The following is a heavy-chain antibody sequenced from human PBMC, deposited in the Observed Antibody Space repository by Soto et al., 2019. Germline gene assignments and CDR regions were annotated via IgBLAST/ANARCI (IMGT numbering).Heavy chain of an antibody. D-gene: IGHD3-9*01. CDR1: GFTFSGYS. J-gene: IGHJ4*02. CDR2: ISSGSKTI. V-gene: IGHV3-48*02. Sequence: GGSLRLSCAASGFTFSGYSVNWVRQAPGKGPEWVSYISSGSKTIYYADSVKGRFIVSRDNAKNSQYLQMNSLRDEDTAVYYCVREDILGVRSFDYWGQGTLVTVSS. CDR3: VREDILGVRSFDY.